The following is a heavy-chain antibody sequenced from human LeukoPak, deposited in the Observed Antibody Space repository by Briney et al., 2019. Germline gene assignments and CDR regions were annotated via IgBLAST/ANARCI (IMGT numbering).Heavy chain of an antibody. V-gene: IGHV3-30-3*02. D-gene: IGHD3-22*01. CDR3: AKRFDSSGYYYFFDY. CDR2: ISYDGSNK. Sequence: ISYDGSNKYYADSVKGRFTISRDNSKNTLHLQMNSLRAEDTAVYYCAKRFDSSGYYYFFDYWGQGTLVTVSS. J-gene: IGHJ4*02.